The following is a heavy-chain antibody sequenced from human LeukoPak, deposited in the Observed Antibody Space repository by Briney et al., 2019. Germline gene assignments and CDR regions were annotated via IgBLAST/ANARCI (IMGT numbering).Heavy chain of an antibody. CDR3: ARGYCSSTSCFIQH. J-gene: IGHJ1*01. Sequence: GASVKVSCKASGGTFSSYAISWVRQAPGQGLEWMGGIIPIFGTANYAQKFQGRVTITADESTSTAYMELSSLRSEDTAVYYCARGYCSSTSCFIQHWGQGTLVTVSS. CDR1: GGTFSSYA. D-gene: IGHD2-2*01. CDR2: IIPIFGTA. V-gene: IGHV1-69*13.